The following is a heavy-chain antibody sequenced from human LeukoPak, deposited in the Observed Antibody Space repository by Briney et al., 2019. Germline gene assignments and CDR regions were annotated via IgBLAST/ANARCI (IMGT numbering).Heavy chain of an antibody. CDR2: IKQDGSEK. V-gene: IGHV3-7*01. Sequence: GGSLRLSCAASGFTFSSYWMSWVRQAPGKGLEWVANIKQDGSEKYYVDSVKGRFTISRDNAKNSLYLQMNSLRAEDTAVYYCARFDGSSRVLYYFDYWGQGTLVTVSS. CDR3: ARFDGSSRVLYYFDY. J-gene: IGHJ4*02. CDR1: GFTFSSYW. D-gene: IGHD1-26*01.